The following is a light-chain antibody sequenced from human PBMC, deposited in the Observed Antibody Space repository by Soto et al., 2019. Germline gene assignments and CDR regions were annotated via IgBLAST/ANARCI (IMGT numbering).Light chain of an antibody. J-gene: IGKJ1*01. Sequence: EIVMTQSPATLSVSPGERASLSCRASQSVRSNLAWYQQKPGQAPRLLIYGASTRATGSPARFSGSGPGTEFALAISSLQSEAFAVYYCQQYNDWPTWTFGQGTKVEIK. CDR2: GAS. CDR3: QQYNDWPTWT. CDR1: QSVRSN. V-gene: IGKV3D-15*01.